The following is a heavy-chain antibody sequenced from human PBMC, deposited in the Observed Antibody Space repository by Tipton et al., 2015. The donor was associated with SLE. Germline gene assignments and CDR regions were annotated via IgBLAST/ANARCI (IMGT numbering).Heavy chain of an antibody. CDR3: ARFHVKSYYEFDC. Sequence: LRLSCAASGFTFSDHYVDWVRQAPGKGLEWVGHIYTSGITNYNPSLRSRVTISRDTSQNQFSVKMTSVTAADTAVYYCARFHVKSYYEFDCWGQGTLVTVSS. D-gene: IGHD3-10*01. CDR2: IYTSGIT. V-gene: IGHV4-4*08. CDR1: GFTFSDHY. J-gene: IGHJ4*02.